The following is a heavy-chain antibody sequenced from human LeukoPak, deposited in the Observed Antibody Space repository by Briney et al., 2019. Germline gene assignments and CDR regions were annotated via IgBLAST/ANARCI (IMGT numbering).Heavy chain of an antibody. CDR2: IYDSGST. V-gene: IGHV4-59*08. Sequence: PSETLSLTCSVSGGSISSYYWSWIRQPPGKGLEWIGYIYDSGSTNFKSPLKSRVTMSGDTSKNQFSLKLSSVTAADTAVYYCARLHYDFWSGTPSGNYYYYVDVWGKGTTVTVSS. CDR3: ARLHYDFWSGTPSGNYYYYVDV. J-gene: IGHJ6*03. D-gene: IGHD3-3*01. CDR1: GGSISSYY.